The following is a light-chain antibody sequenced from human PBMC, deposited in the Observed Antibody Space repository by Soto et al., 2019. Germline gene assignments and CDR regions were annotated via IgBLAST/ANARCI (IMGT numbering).Light chain of an antibody. V-gene: IGLV1-40*01. Sequence: QAVVTQPPSVSGAPGQRVTISCTGSSSNIGAGYDVHWYQQLPGTAPKLLIYGNSNRPSGVPDRFSGSKSGTSASLAITRLQAEDEADYYCQSYDSRLSGYVFGTGTKLTVL. CDR2: GNS. J-gene: IGLJ1*01. CDR1: SSNIGAGYD. CDR3: QSYDSRLSGYV.